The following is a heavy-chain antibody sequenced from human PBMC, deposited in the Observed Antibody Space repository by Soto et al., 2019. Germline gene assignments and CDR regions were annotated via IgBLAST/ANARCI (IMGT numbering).Heavy chain of an antibody. CDR2: IWYDGSNK. D-gene: IGHD3-16*02. CDR3: ARSQRVQGDIRKSYYFDY. CDR1: GFTFSSYG. Sequence: GGSLRLSCAASGFTFSSYGMHWVRQAPGKGLEWVAVIWYDGSNKYYADSVKGRFTISRDNSKNTLYLQMNSLRAEDTAVYYCARSQRVQGDIRKSYYFDYWGQGTLVTVSS. J-gene: IGHJ4*02. V-gene: IGHV3-33*01.